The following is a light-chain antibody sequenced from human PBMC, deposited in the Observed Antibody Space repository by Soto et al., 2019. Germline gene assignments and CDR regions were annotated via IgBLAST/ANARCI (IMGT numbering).Light chain of an antibody. Sequence: DIHMTQSPSPLAASVGDIVTITFRASQSRTMWFAGYQQKPVKAHNLLIYKTSSLASGVPSRFSGSGTGTEFTLTISSLPPDDFATYYCQNWTDFALTFGQGTNV. CDR3: QNWTDFALT. CDR2: KTS. J-gene: IGKJ1*01. CDR1: QSRTMW. V-gene: IGKV1-5*03.